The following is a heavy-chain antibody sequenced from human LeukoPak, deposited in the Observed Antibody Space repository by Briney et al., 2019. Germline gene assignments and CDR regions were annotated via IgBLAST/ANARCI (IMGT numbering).Heavy chain of an antibody. D-gene: IGHD3-10*02. CDR1: GFTISPYW. Sequence: GGSLRLSCAASGFTISPYWMSWVRQAPGKGLEWVANIKQDGSEKYYVDSVKGRFAISRDNAKNSVYLQMNGLRAEDTAVYYCAKCSASYSNDAFDVWGRGTMVTVSS. CDR2: IKQDGSEK. J-gene: IGHJ3*01. V-gene: IGHV3-7*01. CDR3: AKCSASYSNDAFDV.